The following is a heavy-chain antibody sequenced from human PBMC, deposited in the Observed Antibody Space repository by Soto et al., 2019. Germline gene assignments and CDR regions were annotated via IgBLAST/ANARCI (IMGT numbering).Heavy chain of an antibody. CDR1: GGSISSSSYY. CDR2: IYYSGST. V-gene: IGHV4-39*01. D-gene: IGHD3-22*01. Sequence: QLQLQESGPGLVKPSETLSLTCTVSGGSISSSSYYWGWIRQPPGKGLEWIGSIYYSGSTYYNPSLKSRVTISVDTSKNQFSLKLSSVTAADTAVYYCARRGYYDSSGYSAGDRYYFDYWGQGTLVTVSS. J-gene: IGHJ4*02. CDR3: ARRGYYDSSGYSAGDRYYFDY.